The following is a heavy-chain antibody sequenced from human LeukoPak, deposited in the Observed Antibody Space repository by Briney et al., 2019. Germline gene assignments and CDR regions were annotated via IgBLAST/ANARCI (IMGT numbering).Heavy chain of an antibody. CDR1: GGSISSYY. D-gene: IGHD5-24*01. CDR2: IYYSGST. Sequence: SETLSLTCTVSGGSISSYYWSWIRQPPGKGLEWIGYIYYSGSTNYNPSLKSRVTISVDTSKNQFSLKLSSVTAADTAVYYCARCRRDGYNYFPHFDLWGRGTLVTVSS. J-gene: IGHJ2*01. CDR3: ARCRRDGYNYFPHFDL. V-gene: IGHV4-59*01.